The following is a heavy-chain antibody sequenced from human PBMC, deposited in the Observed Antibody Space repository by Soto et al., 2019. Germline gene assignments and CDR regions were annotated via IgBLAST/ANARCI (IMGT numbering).Heavy chain of an antibody. J-gene: IGHJ4*02. CDR2: INPSGGGT. V-gene: IGHV1-46*01. Sequence: QVQLVQSGAEVKKPGASVKVSCKASGYTFTSYYMHWVRQAPGQGLEWMGIINPSGGGTNYAQKFQGRVTMTRDTSTSKVYMDLSSLRSEDTAVYYWARAYTSSSRFDYWGQGTLVTVSS. CDR3: ARAYTSSSRFDY. CDR1: GYTFTSYY. D-gene: IGHD6-6*01.